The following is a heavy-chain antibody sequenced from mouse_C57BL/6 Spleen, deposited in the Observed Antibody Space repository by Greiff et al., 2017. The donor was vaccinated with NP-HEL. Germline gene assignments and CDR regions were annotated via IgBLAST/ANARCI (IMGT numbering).Heavy chain of an antibody. Sequence: LQESGAELARPGASVKLSCKASGYTFTSYGISWVKQRTGQGLEWIGEIYPRSGNTYYNEKFKGKATLTADKSSSTAYMELRSLTSEDSAVYFCASSGDYDENFDYWGQGTTLTVSS. J-gene: IGHJ2*01. CDR1: GYTFTSYG. CDR3: ASSGDYDENFDY. CDR2: IYPRSGNT. D-gene: IGHD2-4*01. V-gene: IGHV1-81*01.